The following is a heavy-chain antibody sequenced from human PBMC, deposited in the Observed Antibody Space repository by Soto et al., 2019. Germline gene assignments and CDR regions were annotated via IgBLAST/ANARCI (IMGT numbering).Heavy chain of an antibody. V-gene: IGHV3-30*18. J-gene: IGHJ3*02. CDR2: ISYDGSNK. D-gene: IGHD4-17*01. Sequence: QVQLVESGGCVVQPGRSLRLSCAASGFTFSSYGMHWVRQAPGKGLEWVAVISYDGSNKYYADSVKGRFTISRDNSKHTLYLQMNSLRAEDTAVYYCAKDMTTRKEEAPRAFDIWGQGTMVTVSS. CDR1: GFTFSSYG. CDR3: AKDMTTRKEEAPRAFDI.